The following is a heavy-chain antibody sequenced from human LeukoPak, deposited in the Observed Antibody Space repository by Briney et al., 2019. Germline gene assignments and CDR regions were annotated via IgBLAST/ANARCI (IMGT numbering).Heavy chain of an antibody. D-gene: IGHD6-19*01. CDR2: ISSSGSTI. CDR3: ARGYSSGWFLGPDHYFDY. CDR1: GFTFSDYY. V-gene: IGHV3-11*04. J-gene: IGHJ4*02. Sequence: GGSLRLSCAASGFTFSDYYMSWIRQAPGKGLEWVSYISSSGSTIYYADSVKGRFTISRDNAKNSLYLQMNSLRAEDTAVYYCARGYSSGWFLGPDHYFDYWGQGTLVTVSS.